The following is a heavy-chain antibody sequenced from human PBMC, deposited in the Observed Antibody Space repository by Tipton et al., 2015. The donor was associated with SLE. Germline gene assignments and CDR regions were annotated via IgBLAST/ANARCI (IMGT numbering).Heavy chain of an antibody. CDR1: GASITSLNW. J-gene: IGHJ4*02. Sequence: TLSLTCTVSGASITSLNWWTWVRQPPGKGLEWIGEVHHSGTTNYNPSLKSRVTISADTSKNLFSLELRSVTAADTALFYCVRVGDVNVVPGRSDRHFDYWGQGTLVTVSS. D-gene: IGHD2-21*02. CDR3: VRVGDVNVVPGRSDRHFDY. CDR2: VHHSGTT. V-gene: IGHV4-4*02.